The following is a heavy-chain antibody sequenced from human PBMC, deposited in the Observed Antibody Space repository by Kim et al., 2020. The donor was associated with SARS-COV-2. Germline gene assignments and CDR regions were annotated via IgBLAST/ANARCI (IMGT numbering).Heavy chain of an antibody. CDR1: GFTFSTYE. CDR3: AREVGTRWSLGVYYGLDV. Sequence: GGSLRLSCAASGFTFSTYEINWVRQAPGKGLEWISYIRNSGTAMDYADSVKGRFTISRDNAKNSVYLQMSNLRAEDTAVYYCAREVGTRWSLGVYYGLDVWRQGTTVTVSS. D-gene: IGHD2-15*01. V-gene: IGHV3-48*03. CDR2: IRNSGTAM. J-gene: IGHJ6*02.